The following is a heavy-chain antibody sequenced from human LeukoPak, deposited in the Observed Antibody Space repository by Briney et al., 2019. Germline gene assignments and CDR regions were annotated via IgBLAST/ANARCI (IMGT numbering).Heavy chain of an antibody. J-gene: IGHJ4*02. CDR2: IIPIFGTA. CDR1: GGTFSSYA. V-gene: IGHV1-69*01. CDR3: ARDLEAVASWNYYYY. D-gene: IGHD1-1*01. Sequence: SVKVSCKASGGTFSSYAISWVRQAPGQGLEWMGGIIPIFGTANYAQKFQGRVTITADESTSTAYMELSGLRSEDTAVYYCARDLEAVASWNYYYYWGQGTLVTVSS.